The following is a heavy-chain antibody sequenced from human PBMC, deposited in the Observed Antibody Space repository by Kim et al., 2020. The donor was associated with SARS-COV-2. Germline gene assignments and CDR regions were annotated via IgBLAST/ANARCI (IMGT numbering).Heavy chain of an antibody. CDR3: ARVDGSGTYTLDY. CDR2: ISMSSTYI. V-gene: IGHV3-21*06. D-gene: IGHD3-10*01. Sequence: GGSLRLSCEASGFTFRSYSMNWIRQAPGKGLEWVSSISMSSTYIYYADSVTGRFTISRDDATNSLFLQMNSLRAEDTATYYCARVDGSGTYTLDYWGQGTRVTVS. CDR1: GFTFRSYS. J-gene: IGHJ4*02.